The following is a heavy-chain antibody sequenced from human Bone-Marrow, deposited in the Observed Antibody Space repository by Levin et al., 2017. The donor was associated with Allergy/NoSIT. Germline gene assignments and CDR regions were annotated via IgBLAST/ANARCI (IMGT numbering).Heavy chain of an antibody. Sequence: SETLSLTCSVSGDSVTRTSSYWGWIRQPPGTGLEWIGSIHYSGSTYYNPSLKSRVTVSVDTSKHQFSLRPTSVTAADPAVYYCARLNYTDSLNFHGMDVWGQGTTVTVSS. CDR2: IHYSGST. D-gene: IGHD4-17*01. CDR1: GDSVTRTSSY. J-gene: IGHJ6*02. CDR3: ARLNYTDSLNFHGMDV. V-gene: IGHV4-39*01.